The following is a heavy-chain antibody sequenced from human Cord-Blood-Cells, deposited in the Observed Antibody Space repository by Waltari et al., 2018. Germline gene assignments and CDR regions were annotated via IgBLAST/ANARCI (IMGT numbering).Heavy chain of an antibody. V-gene: IGHV1-2*06. CDR1: GYTFTGYY. Sequence: QVQLVQSGAEVKKPGASVKVSCKASGYTFTGYYMHWVRQAPGQGLEWMGRINPNSVGTNYAQKFQGRVTMTRDTSISTAYMELSRLRSDDTAVYYCARDRYDFWSGYDAFDIWGQGTMVTVSS. D-gene: IGHD3-3*01. CDR2: INPNSVGT. CDR3: ARDRYDFWSGYDAFDI. J-gene: IGHJ3*02.